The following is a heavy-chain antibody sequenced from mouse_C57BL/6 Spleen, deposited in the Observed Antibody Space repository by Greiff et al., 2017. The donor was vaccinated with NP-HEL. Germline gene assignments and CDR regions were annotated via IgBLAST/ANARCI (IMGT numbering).Heavy chain of an antibody. J-gene: IGHJ4*01. CDR3: ARGVRRNYAMDY. D-gene: IGHD2-14*01. CDR2: ISSGSSTI. CDR1: GFTFSDYG. V-gene: IGHV5-17*01. Sequence: VQLKESGGGLVKPGGSLKLSCAASGFTFSDYGMHWVRQAPEKGLEWVAYISSGSSTIYYADTVKGRFTISRDNAKNTLFLQMTSLRSEDTAMYYCARGVRRNYAMDYWGQGTSVTVSS.